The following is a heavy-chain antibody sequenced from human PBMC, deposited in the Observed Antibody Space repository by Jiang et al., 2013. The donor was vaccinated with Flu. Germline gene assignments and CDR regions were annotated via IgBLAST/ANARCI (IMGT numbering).Heavy chain of an antibody. J-gene: IGHJ6*04. Sequence: GAEVKKPGASVKVSCKASGYTFTSYAMHWVRQAPGQRLEWMGWINAGNGNTKYSQKFQGRVTITRDTSASTAYMELSSLRSEDTAVYYCASSGGFGEDYYYYYYGMDVWGKGTTVTVSS. D-gene: IGHD3-10*01. CDR1: GYTFTSYA. CDR2: INAGNGNT. CDR3: ASSGGFGEDYYYYYYGMDV. V-gene: IGHV1-3*01.